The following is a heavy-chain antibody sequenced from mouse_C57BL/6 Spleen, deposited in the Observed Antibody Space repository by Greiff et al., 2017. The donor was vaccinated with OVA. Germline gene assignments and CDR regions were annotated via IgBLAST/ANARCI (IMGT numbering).Heavy chain of an antibody. V-gene: IGHV1-55*01. Sequence: VQLQQPGAELVKPGASVKMSCKASGYTFTSYWINWVKQRPGQGLEWIGDINPGSGSTNYNEKFKSKATLTVDTSSSTAYMQLSSLTSGDSAVYYCDSSLRGFDYWGQGTTLTVSS. CDR3: DSSLRGFDY. CDR2: INPGSGST. CDR1: GYTFTSYW. D-gene: IGHD2-12*01. J-gene: IGHJ2*01.